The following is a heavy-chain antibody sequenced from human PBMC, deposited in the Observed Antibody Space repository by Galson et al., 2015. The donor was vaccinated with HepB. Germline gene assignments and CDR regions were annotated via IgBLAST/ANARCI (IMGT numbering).Heavy chain of an antibody. CDR1: GFTFDDYA. V-gene: IGHV3-9*01. D-gene: IGHD1-26*01. CDR2: ISWNSGSI. J-gene: IGHJ6*02. Sequence: SLRLSCAASGFTFDDYAMHWVRQAPGKGLEWVSGISWNSGSIGYADSVKGRFTISRDNAKNSLYLQMNSLRAEDTALYYCAKEWREEGYYYGMDVWGQGTTVTVSS. CDR3: AKEWREEGYYYGMDV.